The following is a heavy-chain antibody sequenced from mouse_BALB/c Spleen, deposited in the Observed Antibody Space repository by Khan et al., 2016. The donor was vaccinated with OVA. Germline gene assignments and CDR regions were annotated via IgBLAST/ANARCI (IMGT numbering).Heavy chain of an antibody. Sequence: QVRLQQSGPGLVQPSQSLSITCTVSGFSLSSYGVHWVRQSPGKGLEWLGVIWSGGVSDYNAAIISRLSISNDNSKSQAFLKMNRLQANDTAIYYCVRNYYYDEGFTYWGQGTLVTVSA. CDR2: IWSGGVS. D-gene: IGHD2-4*01. V-gene: IGHV2-2*02. CDR1: GFSLSSYG. J-gene: IGHJ3*01. CDR3: VRNYYYDEGFTY.